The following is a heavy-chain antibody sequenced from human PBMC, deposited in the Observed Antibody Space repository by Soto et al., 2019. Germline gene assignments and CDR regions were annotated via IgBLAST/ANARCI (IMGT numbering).Heavy chain of an antibody. Sequence: EVQLVESGGGLVQPGGSLKLSCAASGLTFSGSAMHWVRQASGKGLEWVGRIRSKANSYATAYAASVKGRFTISRDDSKKTAYLQMNSLKTGDTAVYYCTRHAGIAEAGTLGPTGFDYWGQGTLVTVSS. CDR3: TRHAGIAEAGTLGPTGFDY. D-gene: IGHD6-13*01. CDR2: IRSKANSYAT. J-gene: IGHJ4*02. CDR1: GLTFSGSA. V-gene: IGHV3-73*01.